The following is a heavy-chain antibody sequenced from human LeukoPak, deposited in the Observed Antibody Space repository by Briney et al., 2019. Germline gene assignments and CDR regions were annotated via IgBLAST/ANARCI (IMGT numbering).Heavy chain of an antibody. CDR2: ISYNGSEV. CDR3: AKAGCSSARCYTNY. D-gene: IGHD2-8*01. Sequence: GRSLRLSCAASGFPFSTYAMHWGRQAPGKGLEWVAVISYNGSEVYYGDSVKGRFTISRDNSRNTLYLQMNRLRVEDTAVYHCAKAGCSSARCYTNYWGQGTSVTVSS. J-gene: IGHJ4*02. CDR1: GFPFSTYA. V-gene: IGHV3-30*18.